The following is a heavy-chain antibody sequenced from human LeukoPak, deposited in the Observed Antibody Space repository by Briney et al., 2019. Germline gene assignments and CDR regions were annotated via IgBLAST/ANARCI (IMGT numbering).Heavy chain of an antibody. J-gene: IGHJ5*02. Sequence: ASVKVSCKASGYTFTGYYMHWVRQAPGQGLEWMGWINPNSGGTNYAQKFQGRVTMTRDTSISTAYMELSRLRSDDTAVYYCARGEYYDFWSGYYRLDPWGQGTLVTVSS. D-gene: IGHD3-3*01. CDR2: INPNSGGT. V-gene: IGHV1-2*02. CDR3: ARGEYYDFWSGYYRLDP. CDR1: GYTFTGYY.